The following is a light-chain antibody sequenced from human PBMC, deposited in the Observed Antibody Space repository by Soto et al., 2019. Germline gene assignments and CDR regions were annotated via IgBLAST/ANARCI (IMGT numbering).Light chain of an antibody. CDR2: GAS. Sequence: IVLEQSPGTLSLSPGERATLSCRASQSVSNSYLAWYQQKPGQAPRLLMYGASNRATGIPDRFSGSGSETDFTLTISDVEPEDFAVYYCHQRQSWPRTFGQVAKVAIK. CDR1: QSVSNSY. J-gene: IGKJ1*01. CDR3: HQRQSWPRT. V-gene: IGKV3-20*01.